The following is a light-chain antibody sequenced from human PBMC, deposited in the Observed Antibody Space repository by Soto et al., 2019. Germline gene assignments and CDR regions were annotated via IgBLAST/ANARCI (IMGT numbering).Light chain of an antibody. CDR2: DVI. CDR3: SSYTTSLIYV. V-gene: IGLV2-14*03. CDR1: SSDVGACDH. J-gene: IGLJ1*01. Sequence: QSVLTPPAAGSSSPGQSISISFTRTSSDVGACDHVSCYREHPCKAPKLLICDVIHRPSGVSNRFSGSKSGNTASLTISGLQAEDEADYYCSSYTTSLIYVFGTGTKVTVL.